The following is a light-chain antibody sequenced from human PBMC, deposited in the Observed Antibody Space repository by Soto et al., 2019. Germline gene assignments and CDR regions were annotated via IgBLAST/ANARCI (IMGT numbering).Light chain of an antibody. CDR3: QPYGISPLT. CDR2: GAS. V-gene: IGKV3D-20*01. J-gene: IGKJ1*01. Sequence: EIVLTQSPATLSLSPGERATLSCGASQSVTTTYLAWYQQKPGLAPRLLIYGASRRAPGISDRFTGSGSGTDVTLSISRLEPEDFAVYYCQPYGISPLTFGQGTKVEIK. CDR1: QSVTTTY.